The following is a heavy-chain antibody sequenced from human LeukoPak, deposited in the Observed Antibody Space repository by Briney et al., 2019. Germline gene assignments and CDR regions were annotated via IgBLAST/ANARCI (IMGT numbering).Heavy chain of an antibody. J-gene: IGHJ4*02. CDR2: IYGGGST. D-gene: IGHD5-24*01. CDR1: GFTVSSNY. CDR3: ARAGGWLQLGY. Sequence: PGGSLRLSCAASGFTVSSNYMSWVRQAPGKGLEWVSVIYGGGSTYYADSVKGRFTISRDNSKNTLYLQMNSLRAEDTAVYYCARAGGWLQLGYWGQGTLVTVSS. V-gene: IGHV3-53*01.